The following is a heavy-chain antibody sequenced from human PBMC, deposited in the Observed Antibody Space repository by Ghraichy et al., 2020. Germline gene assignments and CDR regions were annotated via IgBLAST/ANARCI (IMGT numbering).Heavy chain of an antibody. Sequence: LSLPCTVSGGSISSYYWSWIRQPAGKGLEWIGRIYTSGSTNYNPSLKSRVTMSVDTSKNQFSLKLSSVTAADTAVYYCARGISSGWLYYFDYWGQGTLVTVSS. D-gene: IGHD6-19*01. CDR3: ARGISSGWLYYFDY. V-gene: IGHV4-4*07. J-gene: IGHJ4*02. CDR1: GGSISSYY. CDR2: IYTSGST.